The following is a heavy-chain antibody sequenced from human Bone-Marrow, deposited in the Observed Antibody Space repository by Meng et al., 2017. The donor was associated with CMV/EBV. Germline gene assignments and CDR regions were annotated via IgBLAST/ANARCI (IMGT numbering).Heavy chain of an antibody. V-gene: IGHV3-21*01. CDR2: ISSGSTYI. Sequence: GESLKISCVASGFTFSSYSMNWVRQAPGKGLEWVSSISSGSTYIYYADSVKGRFTISRDNAKNSLYLQMNSLRAEDTAVYYCARTYYDFWSGYSEGAFDIWGQGTMVTVSS. D-gene: IGHD3-3*01. J-gene: IGHJ3*02. CDR1: GFTFSSYS. CDR3: ARTYYDFWSGYSEGAFDI.